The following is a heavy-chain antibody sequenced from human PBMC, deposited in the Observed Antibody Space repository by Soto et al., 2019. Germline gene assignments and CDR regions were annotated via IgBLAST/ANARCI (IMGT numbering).Heavy chain of an antibody. CDR2: IYYSGTT. Sequence: SETLSLTCTVSGASIRSTYWSWIRQSPGKGLEWIGYIYYSGTTNYNPSLKNRVTISVDTSKNQLSLNLTSVTAADTAVYYCARNPFSLTLGKGRPYFGSWGQGTLVTVSS. CDR1: GASIRSTY. V-gene: IGHV4-59*01. D-gene: IGHD3-9*01. CDR3: ARNPFSLTLGKGRPYFGS. J-gene: IGHJ4*02.